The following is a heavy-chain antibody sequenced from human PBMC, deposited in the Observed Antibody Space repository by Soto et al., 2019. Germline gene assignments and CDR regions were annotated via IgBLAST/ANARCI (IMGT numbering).Heavy chain of an antibody. CDR2: IYYSGNA. Sequence: PSETLSLAYTVSGGSISSGSYYWGWVRQPPGKWLEWIGSIYYSGNAYYNPSLKSRVAVSVDTSKNQFSLKVTSVTATDTAVYYCARHKDTSSRYLLPDFWGQGTLVTVSS. CDR1: GGSISSGSYY. CDR3: ARHKDTSSRYLLPDF. J-gene: IGHJ4*02. V-gene: IGHV4-39*01. D-gene: IGHD6-13*01.